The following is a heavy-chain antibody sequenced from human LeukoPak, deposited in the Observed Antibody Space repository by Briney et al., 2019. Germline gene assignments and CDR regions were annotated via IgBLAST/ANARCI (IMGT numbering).Heavy chain of an antibody. D-gene: IGHD6-6*01. CDR2: IYHSGST. V-gene: IGHV4-38-2*01. CDR3: ARISPRMIAARPNWFDP. J-gene: IGHJ5*02. CDR1: GYSISSGYY. Sequence: SETLSLTCAVSGYSISSGYYWGWIRPPPGKGLEWIGSIYHSGSTYYNPSLKSRVTISVDTSKNQFSLKLSSVTAADTAVYYCARISPRMIAARPNWFDPWGQGTLVTVSS.